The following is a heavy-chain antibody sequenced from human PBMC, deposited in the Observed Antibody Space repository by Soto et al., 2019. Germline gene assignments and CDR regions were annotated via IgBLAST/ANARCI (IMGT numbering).Heavy chain of an antibody. CDR3: SRYGSGSYYPTTFDY. Sequence: QVQLQESGRGLVKPSQTLSLTCTVSSGSISSGGYYWSWIRQHPGKGLECIGYIYYSGSTYYNPSLKSRVTISVDTSENQFSLKLSSVTAADTAVYYCSRYGSGSYYPTTFDYWGQGTLVIVSS. J-gene: IGHJ4*02. CDR1: SGSISSGGYY. CDR2: IYYSGST. V-gene: IGHV4-31*03. D-gene: IGHD3-10*01.